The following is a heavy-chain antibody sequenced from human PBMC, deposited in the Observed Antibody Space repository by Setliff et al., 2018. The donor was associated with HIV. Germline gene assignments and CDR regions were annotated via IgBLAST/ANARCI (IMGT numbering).Heavy chain of an antibody. CDR2: IGGHGSII. CDR1: GLIFSSYE. V-gene: IGHV3-48*03. D-gene: IGHD3-16*01. CDR3: AAVPWGHSSLIIDH. J-gene: IGHJ4*02. Sequence: GGSLRLSCAASGLIFSSYEMNWVRQAPGKGLEWILFIGGHGSIIHYADSVKGRFTISRDNAKNSVYLQMHSLRVEDTAVYYCAAVPWGHSSLIIDHWGQGTPVTVSS.